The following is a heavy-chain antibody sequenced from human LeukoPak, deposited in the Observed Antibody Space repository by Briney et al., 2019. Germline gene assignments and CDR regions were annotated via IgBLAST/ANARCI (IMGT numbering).Heavy chain of an antibody. Sequence: GGSLRLSCAASGFTFSSAWMSWVRQAPGKGLEWVRRIKSKTDGGATDYAAPVKGRFTISRDDSKNTLYLQMDSLKTEDTAVYYCSTSQGVVVIYYYGMDVWGQGTTVTVSS. D-gene: IGHD2-2*01. J-gene: IGHJ6*02. CDR1: GFTFSSAW. CDR2: IKSKTDGGAT. V-gene: IGHV3-15*01. CDR3: STSQGVVVIYYYGMDV.